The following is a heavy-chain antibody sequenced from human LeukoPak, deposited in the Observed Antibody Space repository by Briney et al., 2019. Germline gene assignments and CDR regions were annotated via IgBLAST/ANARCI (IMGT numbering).Heavy chain of an antibody. D-gene: IGHD4-17*01. CDR1: GASISSSY. CDR3: ARLVTVTTGGYYFDY. V-gene: IGHV4-38-2*02. J-gene: IGHJ4*02. Sequence: SETLSLTCTVSGASISSSYWSWIRQPPGKGLEWIGSIYHSGSTYYNPSLKSRVTISVDTSKNQFSLKLSSVTAADTAVYYCARLVTVTTGGYYFDYWGQGTLVTVSS. CDR2: IYHSGST.